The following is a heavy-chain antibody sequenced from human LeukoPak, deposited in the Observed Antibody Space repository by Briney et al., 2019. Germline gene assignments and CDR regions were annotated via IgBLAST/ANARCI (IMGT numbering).Heavy chain of an antibody. CDR2: INPNSGGT. CDR1: GYTFTGYY. V-gene: IGHV1-2*02. J-gene: IGHJ5*02. D-gene: IGHD3-3*01. Sequence: ASVKVSCKASGYTFTGYYMHWVRQAPGQGLEWMGWINPNSGGTNYAQKFQGRVTMTRDTYISTAYMELSRLRSDDTAVYYCARGNDFDLTYNWFDPWGQGTLVTVSS. CDR3: ARGNDFDLTYNWFDP.